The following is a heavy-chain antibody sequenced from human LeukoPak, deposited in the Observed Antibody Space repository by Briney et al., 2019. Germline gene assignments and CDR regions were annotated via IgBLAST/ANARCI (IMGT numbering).Heavy chain of an antibody. CDR2: INPNSGDT. V-gene: IGHV1-2*02. CDR1: GYTFTGYY. Sequence: AASVKVSCKASGYTFTGYYLHWVRQAPGQGLEWMGWINPNSGDTSYSQKFQGRVTMTRDTSISTASMELSRLSSDDTAVYYCARDGGEQLVGPFDYWGQGTLVTVSS. D-gene: IGHD6-6*01. CDR3: ARDGGEQLVGPFDY. J-gene: IGHJ4*02.